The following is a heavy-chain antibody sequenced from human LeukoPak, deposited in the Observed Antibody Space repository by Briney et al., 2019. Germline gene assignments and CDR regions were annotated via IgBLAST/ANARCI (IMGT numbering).Heavy chain of an antibody. CDR2: IYYSGST. D-gene: IGHD3-22*01. CDR1: GGSISSYY. Sequence: PSETLSLTCTVSGGSISSYYWSWIRQPPGKGLEWIGYIYYSGSTNYNPSLKRRVTISVDTSKNQFSLKLSSVTAADTAVYYCASYDSSGASGYWGQGTLVTVSS. J-gene: IGHJ4*02. CDR3: ASYDSSGASGY. V-gene: IGHV4-59*08.